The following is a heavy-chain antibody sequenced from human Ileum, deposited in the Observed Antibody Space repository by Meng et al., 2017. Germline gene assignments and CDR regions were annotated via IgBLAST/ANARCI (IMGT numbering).Heavy chain of an antibody. Sequence: WVAGPLNASDLVSPTSASSGRFCSYYNRCWVRQSSGKGLEWVGHIPHSGRTNYESSLERRVTISVDTSKSQFSLKLTSVTAADTAMYYCVRGPARETHDFDYWGQGALVTVSS. J-gene: IGHJ4*02. CDR3: VRGPARETHDFDY. D-gene: IGHD1-26*01. CDR2: IPHSGRT. V-gene: IGHV4-34*01. CDR1: GRFCSYYN.